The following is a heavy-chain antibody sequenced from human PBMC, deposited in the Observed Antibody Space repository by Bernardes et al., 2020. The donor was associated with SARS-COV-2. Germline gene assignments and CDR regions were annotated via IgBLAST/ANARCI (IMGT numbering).Heavy chain of an antibody. Sequence: SETLSLTCAVYGGSFSGFYWNWIRQPPGTGLEWIGEINHSGSTHYNPSLKSRVTISVDTSKSQFSLKVRSVTAADTAVYYCARGSYDSSGYFYDHYYGVDVWGRGTTVTVSS. CDR2: INHSGST. CDR1: GGSFSGFY. D-gene: IGHD3-22*01. CDR3: ARGSYDSSGYFYDHYYGVDV. V-gene: IGHV4-34*01. J-gene: IGHJ6*02.